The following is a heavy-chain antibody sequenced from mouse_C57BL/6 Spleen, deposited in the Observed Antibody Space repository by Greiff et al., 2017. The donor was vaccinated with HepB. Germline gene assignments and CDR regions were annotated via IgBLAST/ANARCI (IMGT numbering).Heavy chain of an antibody. J-gene: IGHJ2*01. D-gene: IGHD1-1*01. CDR3: ARDYYGSRNYFDY. Sequence: EVHLVESGGGLVKPGGSLKLSCAASGFTFSDYGMHWVRQAPEKGLEWVAYISSGSSTIYYADTVKGRFTISRDNAKNTLFLQMTSLRSEDTAMYYCARDYYGSRNYFDYWGQDTTLTVSS. CDR2: ISSGSSTI. V-gene: IGHV5-17*01. CDR1: GFTFSDYG.